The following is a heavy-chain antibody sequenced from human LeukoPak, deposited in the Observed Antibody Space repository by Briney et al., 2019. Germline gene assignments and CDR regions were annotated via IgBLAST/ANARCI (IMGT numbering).Heavy chain of an antibody. CDR3: ARSREYIGDYDSWSGYYRAYAFDI. Sequence: SVKVSCKSSGGTFSSSAISWVRQAPGQGLEWMGGIIPIFGVGNYARKFQDRVTITADESTTTAYMELSSLRSEDTAVYYCARSREYIGDYDSWSGYYRAYAFDIWGQGTMVTVSS. CDR1: GGTFSSSA. J-gene: IGHJ3*02. V-gene: IGHV1-69*01. D-gene: IGHD3-3*01. CDR2: IIPIFGVG.